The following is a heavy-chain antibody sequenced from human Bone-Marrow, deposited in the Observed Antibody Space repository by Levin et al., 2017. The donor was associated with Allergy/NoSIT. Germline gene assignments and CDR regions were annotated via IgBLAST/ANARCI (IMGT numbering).Heavy chain of an antibody. J-gene: IGHJ4*02. V-gene: IGHV4-59*01. CDR3: ARDSGDYYFDS. CDR1: GGSISGYY. Sequence: ESLKISCSVSGGSISGYYWNWIRQPPGKGLEWIGYINDSGSTIYNPSLKSRVTISLDTSKNQLSLKLSSVTAADTAVYYCARDSGDYYFDSWGQGTLVTVSS. CDR2: INDSGST.